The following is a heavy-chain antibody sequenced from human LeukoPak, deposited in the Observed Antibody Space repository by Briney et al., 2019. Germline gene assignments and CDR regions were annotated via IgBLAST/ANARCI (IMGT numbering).Heavy chain of an antibody. V-gene: IGHV1-18*01. CDR1: GYTFTSYG. CDR2: ISAYNGNT. CDR3: ARGHYYDSTNGAFDI. Sequence: ASVKVSCKSSGYTFTSYGISWVRHAPGQGLEWMGWISAYNGNTNYAQKLQSRVTMTTDTSTSTAYTELRSLRSDDTAVYYCARGHYYDSTNGAFDIWGQGTMVTVSS. D-gene: IGHD3-22*01. J-gene: IGHJ3*02.